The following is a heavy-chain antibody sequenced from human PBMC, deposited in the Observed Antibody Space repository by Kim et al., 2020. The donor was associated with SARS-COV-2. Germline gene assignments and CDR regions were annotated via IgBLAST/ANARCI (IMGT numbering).Heavy chain of an antibody. CDR2: ISYDGSKK. CDR1: GFNFNNFG. CDR3: ARDTSFFMITFGDYSGGIDV. J-gene: IGHJ6*02. D-gene: IGHD3-16*01. V-gene: IGHV3-30*03. Sequence: GGSLRLSCAASGFNFNNFGMHWVRQAPGKGLEWVALISYDGSKKYYADSLKGRFTISRDSSKNTLYLQMDSLRPEDTAVYFCARDTSFFMITFGDYSGGIDVWGQGTTVTVSS.